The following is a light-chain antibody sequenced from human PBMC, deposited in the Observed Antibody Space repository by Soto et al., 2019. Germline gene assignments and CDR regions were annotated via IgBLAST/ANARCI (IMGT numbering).Light chain of an antibody. J-gene: IGKJ1*01. CDR1: QSISSY. CDR3: QQSYNIPWA. Sequence: DIQMTQSPSSLSASVGDRVTITCRASQSISSYLNWYQHKPGEAPKLLIFAASSLHSGVPSRFSGSGSATDFTLTISSLQPEDFATYHCQQSYNIPWAFGQGTKVEIK. V-gene: IGKV1-39*01. CDR2: AAS.